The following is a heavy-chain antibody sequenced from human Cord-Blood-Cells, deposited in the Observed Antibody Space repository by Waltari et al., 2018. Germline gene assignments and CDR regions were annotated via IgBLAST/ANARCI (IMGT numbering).Heavy chain of an antibody. CDR2: INQSGST. CDR3: ARVLDYYDSSGYYYFAFDI. V-gene: IGHV4-34*01. D-gene: IGHD3-22*01. Sequence: QVQLQQWGAGLLKPSETLSLTCAVYGGSFSGYYWSWIRQPPGKGLEWIGEINQSGSTNYNPSLTSRVTISVATSKDQFSLKLSSVTAADTAVYYCARVLDYYDSSGYYYFAFDIWGQGTMVTVSS. J-gene: IGHJ3*02. CDR1: GGSFSGYY.